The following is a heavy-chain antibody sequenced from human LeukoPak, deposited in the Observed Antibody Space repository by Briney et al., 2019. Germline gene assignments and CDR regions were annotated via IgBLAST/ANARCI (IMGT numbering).Heavy chain of an antibody. CDR1: GFTFSSYA. Sequence: PGGSLRLSCAASGFTFSSYAMSWVRQAPGKGLEWVSAISGSGGSTYYADSVKGRFTISRDNSKNTLYLHMNSLRAEDTAVYYCAKGSVTGTTDANYMDVWGKGTTVTVSS. D-gene: IGHD1-7*01. CDR3: AKGSVTGTTDANYMDV. J-gene: IGHJ6*03. CDR2: ISGSGGST. V-gene: IGHV3-23*01.